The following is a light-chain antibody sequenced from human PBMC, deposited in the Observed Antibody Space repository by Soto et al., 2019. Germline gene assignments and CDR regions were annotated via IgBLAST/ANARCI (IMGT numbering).Light chain of an antibody. CDR2: GAS. CDR1: QSITRN. Sequence: DIQMTQSPSSLSASVGDRVTITCRASQSITRNLNWYQQKPGKPPKVLIYGASNLQSGVPPRFSGSGSGTDFTLAISSLQSEDFAVYYCHQYNHWLTWTFGQGTKVDIK. CDR3: HQYNHWLTWT. J-gene: IGKJ1*01. V-gene: IGKV1-39*01.